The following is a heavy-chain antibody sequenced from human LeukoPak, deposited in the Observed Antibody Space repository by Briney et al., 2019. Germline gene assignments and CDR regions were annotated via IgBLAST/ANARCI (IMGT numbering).Heavy chain of an antibody. CDR3: ARDRGGPLRYFDWLLSESSVYVDY. J-gene: IGHJ4*02. V-gene: IGHV1-46*01. CDR2: INPSGGST. D-gene: IGHD3-9*01. CDR1: GYTFTSYY. Sequence: ASVKVSCKASGYTFTSYYMHWVRQAPGQGLEWMGIINPSGGSTSYAQKFQGRVTMTTDTSTSTAYMELRSLRSDDTAVYYCARDRGGPLRYFDWLLSESSVYVDYWGQGTLVTVSS.